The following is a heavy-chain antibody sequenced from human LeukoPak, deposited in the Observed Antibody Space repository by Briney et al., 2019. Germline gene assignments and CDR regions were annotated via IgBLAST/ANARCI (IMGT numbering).Heavy chain of an antibody. CDR2: INPNSGGT. D-gene: IGHD3-22*01. CDR3: ARGGGSSGLQTTGYYYYGMDV. J-gene: IGHJ6*02. CDR1: GYTFTGYY. Sequence: ASVKVSCKASGYTFTGYYMHWVRQAPGQGLEWMGWINPNSGGTNYAQKFQGRVTMTRDTSISTAYMELSRLRSDDTGVYYCARGGGSSGLQTTGYYYYGMDVWGQGTTVTVSS. V-gene: IGHV1-2*02.